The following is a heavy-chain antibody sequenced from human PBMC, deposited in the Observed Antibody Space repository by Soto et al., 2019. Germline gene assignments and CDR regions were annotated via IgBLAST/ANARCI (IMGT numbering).Heavy chain of an antibody. D-gene: IGHD2-2*01. CDR2: ISSGSSTI. V-gene: IGHV3-48*01. CDR3: TRSAYLDV. Sequence: PGGSXRLSCAASGFTFSNYSLNWVRQAPGKGLEGVSYISSGSSTIYYADSVKGRFTISRDNAKNSLYLQMNSLRAEDTAVYYATRSAYLDVWGKGTTVTVSS. CDR1: GFTFSNYS. J-gene: IGHJ6*03.